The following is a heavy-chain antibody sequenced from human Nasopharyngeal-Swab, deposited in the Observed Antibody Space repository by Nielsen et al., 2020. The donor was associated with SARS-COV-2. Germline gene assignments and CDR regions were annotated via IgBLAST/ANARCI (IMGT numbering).Heavy chain of an antibody. CDR3: ARDLGYDSSGDDY. D-gene: IGHD3-22*01. Sequence: GESLKISCAASGFTFSSYGMHLVRPAPGKGLEWVAVIWYDGSNKYYADSVKGRFTISRDNSKNTLYLQMNSLRAEDTAVYYWARDLGYDSSGDDYWGQGTLVTVSS. J-gene: IGHJ4*02. CDR2: IWYDGSNK. CDR1: GFTFSSYG. V-gene: IGHV3-33*01.